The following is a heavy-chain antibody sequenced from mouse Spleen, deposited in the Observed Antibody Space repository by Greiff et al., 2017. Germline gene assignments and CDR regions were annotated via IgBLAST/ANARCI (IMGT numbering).Heavy chain of an antibody. CDR1: GYTFTSYV. CDR2: INPYNDGT. CDR3: ARGDYYRYDDGSGWFAY. Sequence: EVQLQESGPELVKPGASVKMSCKASGYTFTSYVMHWVKQKPGQGLEWIGYINPYNDGTKYNEKFKGKATLTSDKSSSTAYMELSSLTSEDSAVYYCARGDYYRYDDGSGWFAYWGQGTLVTVSA. D-gene: IGHD2-14*01. V-gene: IGHV1-14*01. J-gene: IGHJ3*01.